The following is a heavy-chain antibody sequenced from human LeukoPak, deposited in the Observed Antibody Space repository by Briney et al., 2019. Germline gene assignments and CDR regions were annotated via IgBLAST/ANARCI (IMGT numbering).Heavy chain of an antibody. CDR2: TSYDGRNK. J-gene: IGHJ4*02. CDR3: ARDGYGLDTPMVSINFDY. CDR1: GFTFRSSA. D-gene: IGHD5-18*01. Sequence: PGRSLRLSCAASGFTFRSSAMHWVRQAPGKGLEWVAVTSYDGRNKYYADSAKGRFTISRDNSKNTLYLQMNSLRPEDTAVYYCARDGYGLDTPMVSINFDYWGQGTLVTVSS. V-gene: IGHV3-30*04.